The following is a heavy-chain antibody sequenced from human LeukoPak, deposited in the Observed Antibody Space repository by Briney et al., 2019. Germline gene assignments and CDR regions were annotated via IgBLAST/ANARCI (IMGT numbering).Heavy chain of an antibody. D-gene: IGHD6-19*01. V-gene: IGHV3-53*01. CDR2: IYGGGST. CDR3: AKTPGYSSG. CDR1: GFTVSNNY. J-gene: IGHJ4*02. Sequence: TGGSLRLSCVVSGFTVSNNYMKWVRQAPGKGLEWVSTIYGGGSTYYADSVRGRFTISRHNSKNTLYLQMDSLRAEDTAVYYCAKTPGYSSGWGQGTLVTVSS.